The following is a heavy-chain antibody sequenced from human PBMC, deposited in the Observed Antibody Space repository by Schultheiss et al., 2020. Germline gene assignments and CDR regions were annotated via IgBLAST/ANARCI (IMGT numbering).Heavy chain of an antibody. D-gene: IGHD3-22*01. V-gene: IGHV5-51*01. J-gene: IGHJ3*02. CDR1: GYSFTSYW. Sequence: KVSCKGSGYSFTSYWIGWVRQMPGKGLEWMGIIYPGDSDTRYSPSFQGQVTISADKSISTAYLQWSSLKASDTAMYYCARTYDSSGPDAFDIWGQGTMVTVSS. CDR2: IYPGDSDT. CDR3: ARTYDSSGPDAFDI.